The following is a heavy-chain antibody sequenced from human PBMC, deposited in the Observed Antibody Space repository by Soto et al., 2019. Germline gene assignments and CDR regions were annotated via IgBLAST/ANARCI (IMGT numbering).Heavy chain of an antibody. CDR1: GFTFSSYG. V-gene: IGHV3-30*18. CDR2: ISYDGSNK. D-gene: IGHD1-26*01. Sequence: QVQLVESGGGVVQPGRSLRLSCAASGFTFSSYGMHWVRQAPGKGLEWVAVISYDGSNKYYADSVKGRFTISRDNSKNTLYLQMNSLRAEDTAVYYCAEPDPWELLFDYWGQGTLVTVSS. CDR3: AEPDPWELLFDY. J-gene: IGHJ4*02.